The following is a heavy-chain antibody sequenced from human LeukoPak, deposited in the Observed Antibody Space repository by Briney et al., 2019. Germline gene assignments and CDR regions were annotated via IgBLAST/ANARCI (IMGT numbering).Heavy chain of an antibody. CDR2: IYYSGST. CDR1: GGSISSSSYY. D-gene: IGHD6-13*01. J-gene: IGHJ6*03. Sequence: PSETLSLTCTVSGGSISSSSYYWGWIRQPPGKGLEWIGYIYYSGSTNYNPSLKSRVTISVDTSKNQFSLKLSSVTAADTAVYYCARADSSSWYPYYYYYMDVWGKGTTVTVSS. V-gene: IGHV4-61*05. CDR3: ARADSSSWYPYYYYYMDV.